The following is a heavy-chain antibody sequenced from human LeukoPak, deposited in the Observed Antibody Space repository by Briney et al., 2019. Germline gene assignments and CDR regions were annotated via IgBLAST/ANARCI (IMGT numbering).Heavy chain of an antibody. D-gene: IGHD4-23*01. J-gene: IGHJ4*02. CDR2: ICPGDSDT. Sequence: GEFLKISCKGSGYGFSSYWIGWVRQMPGKGLEYMGIICPGDSDTRYSQSFQGQVTISADKSITTAYLQWSSLKASDTAMYYCARHTTVGGSLRFDYWGQGTLVSVSS. V-gene: IGHV5-51*01. CDR1: GYGFSSYW. CDR3: ARHTTVGGSLRFDY.